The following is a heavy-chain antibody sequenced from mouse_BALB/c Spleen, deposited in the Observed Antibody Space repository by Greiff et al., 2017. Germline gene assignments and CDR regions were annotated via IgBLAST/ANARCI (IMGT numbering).Heavy chain of an antibody. V-gene: IGHV3-2*02. Sequence: EVQLQQSGPGLVKPSQSLSLTCTVTGYSITSDYAWNWIRQFPGNKLEWMGYISYSGSTSYNPSLKSRISITRDTSKNQFFLQLNSVTTEDTATYYCARGEAYWGQGTLVTVSA. CDR3: ARGEAY. CDR2: ISYSGST. J-gene: IGHJ3*01. CDR1: GYSITSDYA.